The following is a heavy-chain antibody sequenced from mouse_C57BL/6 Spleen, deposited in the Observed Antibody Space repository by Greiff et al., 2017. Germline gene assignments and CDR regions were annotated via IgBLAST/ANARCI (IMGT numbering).Heavy chain of an antibody. Sequence: QVQLQQSGPELVKPGASVKISCKASGYAFSSSWMNWVKQRPGKGLEWIGRIYPGDGDTNYNGKFKGKATLTADKSSSTAYMQLSSLTSEDSAVYFCARSDAMDYRGQGASVTVST. CDR3: ARSDAMDY. CDR1: GYAFSSSW. V-gene: IGHV1-82*01. J-gene: IGHJ4*01. CDR2: IYPGDGDT.